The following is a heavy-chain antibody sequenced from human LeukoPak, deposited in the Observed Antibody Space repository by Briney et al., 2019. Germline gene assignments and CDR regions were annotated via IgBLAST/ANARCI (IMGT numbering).Heavy chain of an antibody. D-gene: IGHD5-12*01. CDR1: GGSISSYY. Sequence: PSETLSLTCTVSGGSISSYYWSWIRQPPRKGLEWIGYIYYSGSTNYNPSLKSRVTISVDTSKNQFSLKLSSVTAADTAVYYCARGLGGYDGLTGFDPWGQGTLVTVSS. CDR2: IYYSGST. V-gene: IGHV4-59*01. J-gene: IGHJ5*02. CDR3: ARGLGGYDGLTGFDP.